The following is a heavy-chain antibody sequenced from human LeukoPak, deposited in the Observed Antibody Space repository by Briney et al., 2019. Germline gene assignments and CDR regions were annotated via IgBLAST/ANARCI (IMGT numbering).Heavy chain of an antibody. Sequence: KPSETLSLTCTVSGYSISSGYYWGWIRQPPGKGLEWIGSIYHSGRTFYNPSLKSRVTISVDTSKNQFSLKLTSVTAADTAVYYCARGVTAAGPYWYFDLWGRGTLVTVSS. CDR3: ARGVTAAGPYWYFDL. CDR1: GYSISSGYY. V-gene: IGHV4-38-2*02. CDR2: IYHSGRT. J-gene: IGHJ2*01. D-gene: IGHD6-13*01.